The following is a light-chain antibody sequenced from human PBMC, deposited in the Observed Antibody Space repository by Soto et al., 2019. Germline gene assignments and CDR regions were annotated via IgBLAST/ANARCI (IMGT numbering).Light chain of an antibody. CDR1: QSVSSY. J-gene: IGKJ2*01. CDR2: DAY. V-gene: IGKV3-11*01. CDR3: QQRSNWPPEVT. Sequence: EIVLTQSPATLSLSPGERATLSCRASQSVSSYLAWYQQKPGQAPRLLIYDAYNRATGIPARFSGSGSGTDLTLTISSLEPEDFAVYYCQQRSNWPPEVTFGPGTKLEIK.